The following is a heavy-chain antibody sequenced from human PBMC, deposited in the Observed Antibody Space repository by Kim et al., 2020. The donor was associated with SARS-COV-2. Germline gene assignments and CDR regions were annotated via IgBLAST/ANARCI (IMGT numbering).Heavy chain of an antibody. D-gene: IGHD1-7*01. Sequence: ADSGKGRFTISRDNAKNSLYLQMNSLRDEDTAVYYCARAPYNWNYVYDYWGQGTLVTVSS. V-gene: IGHV3-48*02. CDR3: ARAPYNWNYVYDY. J-gene: IGHJ4*02.